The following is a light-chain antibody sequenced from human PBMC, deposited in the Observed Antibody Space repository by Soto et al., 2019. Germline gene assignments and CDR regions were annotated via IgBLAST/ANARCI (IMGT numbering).Light chain of an antibody. CDR2: NNN. V-gene: IGLV1-44*01. CDR1: SSNIGSTT. J-gene: IGLJ3*02. CDR3: AAWDDSLNGVV. Sequence: QSVLIQPPSASGTPGQRVTIACSGSSSNIGSTTVKWYQQLPGTAPKLLIYNNNQRPSGVPDRFSGSKSGTSASLAISGLQSEDEADYYCAAWDDSLNGVVFGGGTKVTVL.